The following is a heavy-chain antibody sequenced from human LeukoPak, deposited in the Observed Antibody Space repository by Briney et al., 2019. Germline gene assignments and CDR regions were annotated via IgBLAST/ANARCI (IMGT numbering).Heavy chain of an antibody. V-gene: IGHV3-66*01. CDR2: IYSDGTT. J-gene: IGHJ6*02. D-gene: IGHD2-2*01. CDR1: GFTVHNSY. CDR3: ARGFSDCTSARCLVWPYGIDL. Sequence: GGSLRLSCAASGFTVHNSYLIWVRQAPGKGLEWVSIIYSDGTTYYADSVKGRFTISRDNSRNTLFLQMNSLRAEDTAVYFCARGFSDCTSARCLVWPYGIDLWGQGPTVTVSS.